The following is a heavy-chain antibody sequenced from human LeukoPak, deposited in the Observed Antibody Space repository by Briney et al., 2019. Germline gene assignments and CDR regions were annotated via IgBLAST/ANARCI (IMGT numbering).Heavy chain of an antibody. V-gene: IGHV1-69*13. D-gene: IGHD1-26*01. Sequence: GASVKVSCKASGGTFSSYAISWARQAPGQGLECMGGIIPIFGTANYAQKFQGRVTITEAESTSTAYMELSSLRSEDTAAYYCARGYSGSSWTEDYWGQGTLVTVSS. J-gene: IGHJ4*02. CDR2: IIPIFGTA. CDR1: GGTFSSYA. CDR3: ARGYSGSSWTEDY.